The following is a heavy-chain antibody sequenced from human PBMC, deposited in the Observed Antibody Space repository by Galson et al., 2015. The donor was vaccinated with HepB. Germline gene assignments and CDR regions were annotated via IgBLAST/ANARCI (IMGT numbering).Heavy chain of an antibody. V-gene: IGHV1-2*06. CDR2: IKPNSGDT. CDR3: ARDSLSGYNFQISRSWFDP. J-gene: IGHJ5*02. CDR1: GYTFTDYY. Sequence: SVKVSCKASGYTFTDYYMHWVRQAPGQGLEWMGRIKPNSGDTKYSQNFQGRVTMTRDTSISTAYMELSRLTSDDTAVYYCARDSLSGYNFQISRSWFDPWGQGTLVTVSS. D-gene: IGHD5-12*01.